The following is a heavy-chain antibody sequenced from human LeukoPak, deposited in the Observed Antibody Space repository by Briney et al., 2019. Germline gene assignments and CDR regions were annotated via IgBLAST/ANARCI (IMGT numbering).Heavy chain of an antibody. CDR1: GFTFSSYW. D-gene: IGHD6-25*01. J-gene: IGHJ6*02. CDR2: INSDGSST. V-gene: IGHV3-74*01. Sequence: GRSLRLSCAASGFTFSSYWMHWVRQAPGKGLVWVSRINSDGSSTSYADSVKGRFTISRDNAKNTLYLQMNSLRAEDTAVYYCAREYSSVLYYYYGMDVWGQGTTVTVSS. CDR3: AREYSSVLYYYYGMDV.